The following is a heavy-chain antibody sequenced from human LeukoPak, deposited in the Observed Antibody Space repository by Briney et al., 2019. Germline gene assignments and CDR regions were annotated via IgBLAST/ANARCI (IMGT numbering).Heavy chain of an antibody. CDR3: ARDLSMHTAMVKSY. J-gene: IGHJ4*02. V-gene: IGHV1-18*01. CDR2: ISAYNGNT. D-gene: IGHD5-18*01. Sequence: GASVKVSCKASGYTFTSYGISLVRQAPGQGLEWMGWISAYNGNTNYAQKLQGRVTMTTDTSTSTAYMELRSLRSDDTAVYYCARDLSMHTAMVKSYWGQGTLVTVSS. CDR1: GYTFTSYG.